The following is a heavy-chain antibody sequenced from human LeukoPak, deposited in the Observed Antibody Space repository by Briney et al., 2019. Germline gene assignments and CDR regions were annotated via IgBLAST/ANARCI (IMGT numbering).Heavy chain of an antibody. CDR3: AREPPRPPHSGSFDI. V-gene: IGHV1-2*02. CDR1: GYTFTGYY. Sequence: ASVKVSCKASGYTFTGYYMHWVRQAPGQGLEWMGWINPNSGGTNYAQKFQGRVTMTRDTSISTAYMELSRLRSDDTAVYYCAREPPRPPHSGSFDIWGQGTMVTVSS. CDR2: INPNSGGT. J-gene: IGHJ3*02. D-gene: IGHD1-26*01.